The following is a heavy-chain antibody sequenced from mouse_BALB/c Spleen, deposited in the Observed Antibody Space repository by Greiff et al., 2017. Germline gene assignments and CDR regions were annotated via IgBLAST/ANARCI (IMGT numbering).Heavy chain of an antibody. D-gene: IGHD1-1*01. CDR1: GFTFSSFG. J-gene: IGHJ4*01. CDR3: ARWDYYGSRDGYAMDY. V-gene: IGHV5-17*02. Sequence: EVKVVESGGGLVQPGGSRKLSCAASGFTFSSFGMHWVRQAPEKGLEWVAYISSGSSTIYYADTVKGRFTISRDNPKNTLFLQMTSLRSEDTAMYYCARWDYYGSRDGYAMDYWGQGTSVTVSS. CDR2: ISSGSSTI.